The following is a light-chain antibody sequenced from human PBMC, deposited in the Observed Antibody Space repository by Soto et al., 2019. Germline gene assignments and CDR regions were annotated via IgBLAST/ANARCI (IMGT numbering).Light chain of an antibody. Sequence: QPVLTQPPSVSGAPGQRVTISCTGYNSNIGAGYDVHWYQQLPGTAPKLLIYGNSNRPSRVPDRFSASKSGTSASLAITGLQAEDEADYYCQSYDSSLSGWVFGGGTKLTVL. CDR1: NSNIGAGYD. J-gene: IGLJ3*02. CDR3: QSYDSSLSGWV. V-gene: IGLV1-40*01. CDR2: GNS.